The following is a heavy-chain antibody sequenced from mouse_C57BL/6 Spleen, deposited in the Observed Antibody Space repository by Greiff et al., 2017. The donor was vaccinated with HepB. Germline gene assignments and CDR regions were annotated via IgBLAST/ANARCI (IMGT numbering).Heavy chain of an antibody. CDR2: ISYDGSN. D-gene: IGHD4-1*01. CDR1: GYSITSGYY. CDR3: ARAGRDYAMDY. Sequence: ESGPGLVKPSQSLSLTCSVTGYSITSGYYWNWIRQFPGNKLEWMGYISYDGSNNYNPSLKNRISITRDTSKNQFFLKLNSVTTEDTATYYCARAGRDYAMDYWGQGTSVTVSS. J-gene: IGHJ4*01. V-gene: IGHV3-6*01.